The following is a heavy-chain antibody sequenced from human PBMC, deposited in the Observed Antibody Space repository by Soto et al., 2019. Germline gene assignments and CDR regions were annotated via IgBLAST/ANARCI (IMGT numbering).Heavy chain of an antibody. D-gene: IGHD3-10*01. V-gene: IGHV4-31*03. CDR2: IYYSGST. Sequence: SETLSLTCTVSGGSISSGGYYWSWIRQHPGKGLEWIGYIYYSGSTYYNPSLKSRVTISVDTSKNQFSLKLSSVTAADTAVYYCAIWGSMGYYYAFDIPGQGTMVTVSS. J-gene: IGHJ3*02. CDR1: GGSISSGGYY. CDR3: AIWGSMGYYYAFDI.